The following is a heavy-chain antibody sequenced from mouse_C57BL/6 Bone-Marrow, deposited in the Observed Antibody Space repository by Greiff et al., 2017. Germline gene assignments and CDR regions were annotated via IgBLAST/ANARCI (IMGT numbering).Heavy chain of an antibody. Sequence: EVQLQESGPGLVKPSQSLSLTCSVTGYSITSGYYWNWIRQFPGNKLEWMGYISYDGSNNYNPSLKNRISITRDTSKNQFFLTLNSVTTEDTATYYCARAYPSTRFDYWGQGTTLTVSA. J-gene: IGHJ2*01. D-gene: IGHD2-1*01. V-gene: IGHV3-6*01. CDR1: GYSITSGYY. CDR3: ARAYPSTRFDY. CDR2: ISYDGSN.